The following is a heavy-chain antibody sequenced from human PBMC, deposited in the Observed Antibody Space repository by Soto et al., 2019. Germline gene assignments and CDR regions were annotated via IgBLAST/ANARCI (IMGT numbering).Heavy chain of an antibody. CDR1: GFTFSSYG. CDR2: IWYDGSNK. D-gene: IGHD2-15*01. J-gene: IGHJ4*02. Sequence: QVQLVESGGGVVQPGRSLRLSCAASGFTFSSYGMHWVSQAPGKGLEWVAVIWYDGSNKYYADSVKGRFTISRDNSKNTVYLQMNSLRAEDTAVYYCARDGYCSGGSCYSVPVFDYWGQGTLVTVSS. V-gene: IGHV3-33*01. CDR3: ARDGYCSGGSCYSVPVFDY.